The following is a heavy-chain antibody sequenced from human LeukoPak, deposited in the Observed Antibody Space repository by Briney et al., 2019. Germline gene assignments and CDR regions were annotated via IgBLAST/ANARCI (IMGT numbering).Heavy chain of an antibody. V-gene: IGHV3-23*01. J-gene: IGHJ4*02. Sequence: PGGSLRLSCAASGFTFSSYSMSWVRQAPGKGLEWVSLISGSAGRTYYADSVKGRFTISRDNSKNTLYLQMSSLRAEDTAVYYCAKEPRHCGGDCFSLLDSWGQGTLVTVSS. D-gene: IGHD2-21*02. CDR3: AKEPRHCGGDCFSLLDS. CDR2: ISGSAGRT. CDR1: GFTFSSYS.